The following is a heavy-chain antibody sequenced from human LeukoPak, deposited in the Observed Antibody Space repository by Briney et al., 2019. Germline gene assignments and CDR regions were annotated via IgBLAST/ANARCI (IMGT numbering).Heavy chain of an antibody. J-gene: IGHJ6*03. Sequence: PGGSLRLSCAASGFTFSDVWMRWVRQVPGEGLEWVGRIKSKTDDGTTDYAATVKGRFTISREDSKNTLSLQMNNLKIEDTGVYYCTTSDRYQLPPHYNYYYMDVWGKGTTATVSS. CDR2: IKSKTDDGTT. V-gene: IGHV3-15*01. D-gene: IGHD2-2*01. CDR1: GFTFSDVW. CDR3: TTSDRYQLPPHYNYYYMDV.